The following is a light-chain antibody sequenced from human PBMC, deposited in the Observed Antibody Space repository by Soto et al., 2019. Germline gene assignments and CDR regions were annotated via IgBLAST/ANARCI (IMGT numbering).Light chain of an antibody. CDR2: KAS. Sequence: DIQMTQSPSTLSASVGDRVTITCRASQSISSWLAWYQQKPGKAPNLLIYKASSLESGVPSRFSGSGSGTEFILTISSLQPDDFASYYCQQYNSYPLTFGGGNKVEIK. V-gene: IGKV1-5*03. CDR3: QQYNSYPLT. J-gene: IGKJ4*01. CDR1: QSISSW.